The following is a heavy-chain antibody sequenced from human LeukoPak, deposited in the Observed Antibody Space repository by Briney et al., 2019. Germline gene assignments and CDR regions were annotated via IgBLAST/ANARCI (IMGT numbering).Heavy chain of an antibody. CDR3: ARRSYYYDSSGYYYPFDY. Sequence: PSETLSLTCAVSGYFISSGYYWGWIRQPPGKGLEWIGSIYHSGSTYYNPSLKSRVTISVDTSKNQFSLKLSSVTAADTAVYYRARRSYYYDSSGYYYPFDYWGQGTLVTVSS. CDR1: GYFISSGYY. V-gene: IGHV4-38-2*01. CDR2: IYHSGST. J-gene: IGHJ4*02. D-gene: IGHD3-22*01.